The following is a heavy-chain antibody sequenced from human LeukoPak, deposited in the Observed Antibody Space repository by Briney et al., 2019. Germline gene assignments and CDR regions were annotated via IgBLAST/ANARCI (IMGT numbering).Heavy chain of an antibody. Sequence: GGSLRLSCTASGFTFNTYAMHWVRQAPGKGLEWVTFISYDGRNKYYADSVKGRFTISRDNSRNTLFVQMNSLSTEDTAVYYCTRSGRGIYYKAYFDYWGQGTLVTVSS. CDR3: TRSGRGIYYKAYFDY. V-gene: IGHV3-30*04. J-gene: IGHJ4*02. CDR2: ISYDGRNK. D-gene: IGHD1-26*01. CDR1: GFTFNTYA.